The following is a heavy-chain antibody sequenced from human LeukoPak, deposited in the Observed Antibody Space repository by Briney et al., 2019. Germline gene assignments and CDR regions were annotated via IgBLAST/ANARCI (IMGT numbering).Heavy chain of an antibody. CDR2: IKQDGTEN. D-gene: IGHD6-6*01. J-gene: IGHJ3*02. V-gene: IGHV3-7*01. CDR1: GFTFSNYW. Sequence: PGGSLRPSCAASGFTFSNYWMSWVRQAPGKGLEWVANIKQDGTENYYVDSVKGRFTISRDNAKNSLYLQMNSLRAEDTAVYYRARDHQLGAPMEDIWGQGTMVTVSS. CDR3: ARDHQLGAPMEDI.